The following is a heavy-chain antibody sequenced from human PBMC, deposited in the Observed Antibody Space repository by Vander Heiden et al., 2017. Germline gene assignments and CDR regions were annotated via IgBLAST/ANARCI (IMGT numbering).Heavy chain of an antibody. CDR3: AIWEVTRKLFDY. CDR1: GGPISSSSYY. Sequence: QLQLQESGPGLVKPSETLSLTCTVSGGPISSSSYYWGWLRQPPGKGLEWIGSIYYSGSTYDNPSLKSRVTISVDTSKNQFSLKLSSVTAADTAVYYWAIWEVTRKLFDYWGQGTLVTVCS. V-gene: IGHV4-39*01. CDR2: IYYSGST. J-gene: IGHJ4*02. D-gene: IGHD1-26*01.